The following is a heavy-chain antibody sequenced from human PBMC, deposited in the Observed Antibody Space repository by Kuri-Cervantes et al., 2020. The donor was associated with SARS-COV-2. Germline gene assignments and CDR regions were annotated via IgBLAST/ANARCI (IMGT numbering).Heavy chain of an antibody. CDR1: GYTFTNYA. Sequence: ASVKVSCKSSGYTFTNYAISWVRQAPGQGLEWMGWISAYNGYTNYAQKFQGRVTMTTDTSTNTAYMELRSLRSDDTAVYYCAREDLGYCSSTSCYSKESYYGMDVWGQGTTVTVSS. CDR2: ISAYNGYT. CDR3: AREDLGYCSSTSCYSKESYYGMDV. V-gene: IGHV1-18*01. D-gene: IGHD2-2*02. J-gene: IGHJ6*02.